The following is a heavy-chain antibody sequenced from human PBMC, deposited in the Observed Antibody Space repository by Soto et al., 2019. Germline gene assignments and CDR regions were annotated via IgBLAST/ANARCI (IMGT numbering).Heavy chain of an antibody. J-gene: IGHJ5*02. Sequence: ASVKVSCKASGYTFTSYGISWVRQAPGQGLEWMGWISAYNGNTNYAQKLQGRVTMTTDTSTSTAYMELRSLRSDDTAVYYCAREEYYYDSSGHPTKNWFDPWGQGTLVTVSS. D-gene: IGHD3-22*01. CDR2: ISAYNGNT. CDR1: GYTFTSYG. V-gene: IGHV1-18*01. CDR3: AREEYYYDSSGHPTKNWFDP.